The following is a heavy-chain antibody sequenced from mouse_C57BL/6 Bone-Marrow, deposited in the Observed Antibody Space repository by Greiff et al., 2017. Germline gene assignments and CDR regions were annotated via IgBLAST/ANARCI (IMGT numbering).Heavy chain of an antibody. J-gene: IGHJ4*01. CDR2: IYPGSGST. V-gene: IGHV1-55*01. D-gene: IGHD1-1*01. CDR3: AREDYYGSKGDYAMDY. CDR1: GYTFTSYW. Sequence: QVQLQQPGAELVKPGASVKMSCKASGYTFTSYWITWVKQRPGQGLEWIGDIYPGSGSTNYNEKFKSKATLTVDTSSSTAYMQPSSLTSEDSAVYYCAREDYYGSKGDYAMDYWGQGTSVTVSS.